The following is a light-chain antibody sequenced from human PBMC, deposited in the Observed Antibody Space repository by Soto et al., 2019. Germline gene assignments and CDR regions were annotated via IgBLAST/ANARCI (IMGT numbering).Light chain of an antibody. CDR1: SSDVGGHNY. Sequence: QSVLTQLPSASGSPGQSVTISCTGTSSDVGGHNYVSWYQQHPGKAPKLMLYEVSKRPSGVPDRFSGSKSGNTASLTVSALQAEDEADYYCCSYAGSNNFYVFGTGTKVTVL. V-gene: IGLV2-8*01. J-gene: IGLJ1*01. CDR2: EVS. CDR3: CSYAGSNNFYV.